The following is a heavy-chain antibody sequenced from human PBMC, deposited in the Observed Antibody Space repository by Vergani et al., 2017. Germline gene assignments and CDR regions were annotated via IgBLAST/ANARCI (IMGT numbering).Heavy chain of an antibody. CDR2: ISSSSSTI. V-gene: IGHV3-48*01. D-gene: IGHD2-2*01. CDR1: GFTFSSYS. Sequence: EVQLVESGGGLVQPGGSLRLSCAASGFTFSSYSMNWVRQAPGKGLEWVSYISSSSSTIYYADSVKGRFTISRDNAKNSLYLQMNSLRAEDTAVYYCARDLNRYCSSTSCYASWFGELSPYFDLWGRGTLVTVSS. CDR3: ARDLNRYCSSTSCYASWFGELSPYFDL. J-gene: IGHJ2*01.